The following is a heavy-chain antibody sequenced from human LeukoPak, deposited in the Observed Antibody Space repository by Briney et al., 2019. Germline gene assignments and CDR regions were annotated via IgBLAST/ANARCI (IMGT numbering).Heavy chain of an antibody. CDR3: ARVVAGNWFDP. D-gene: IGHD6-19*01. CDR1: GYTFTGYY. J-gene: IGHJ5*02. V-gene: IGHV1-2*02. CDR2: INPNSGGT. Sequence: ASVKVSCKASGYTFTGYYMHCVRQAPGQGLEWMGWINPNSGGTNYAQKFQGRVTMTRDTSITTAYMELSRLRSDDTAVYYCARVVAGNWFDPWGQGTLVTVSS.